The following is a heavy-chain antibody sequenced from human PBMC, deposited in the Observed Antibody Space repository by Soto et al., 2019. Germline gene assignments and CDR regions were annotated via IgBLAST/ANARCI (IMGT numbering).Heavy chain of an antibody. CDR3: ATTVPAAPAYFDY. CDR2: ISYDGSNK. D-gene: IGHD2-2*01. V-gene: IGHV3-30-3*01. J-gene: IGHJ4*02. CDR1: GFTFSSYA. Sequence: GGSLRLSCAASGFTFSSYAMHWVRQAPGKGLEWVAVISYDGSNKYYADSVKGRVTITADESTSTAYMELSSLRSEDTAVYYCATTVPAAPAYFDYWGQGTLVTVSS.